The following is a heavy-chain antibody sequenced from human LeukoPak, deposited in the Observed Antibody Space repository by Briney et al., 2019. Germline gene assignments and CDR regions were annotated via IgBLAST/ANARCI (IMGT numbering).Heavy chain of an antibody. Sequence: GGSLRLSCAGSGLTFNNYAMSWVRQAPGKGLEWVSAISKSGDHTYYAASAKGRFTIYRDNSKNTQYLQMNSLRAEDTAVYYCATSWGPDTSAFRWGRDGMDVWGQGTTVIVS. V-gene: IGHV3-23*01. CDR3: ATSWGPDTSAFRWGRDGMDV. CDR2: ISKSGDHT. J-gene: IGHJ6*02. D-gene: IGHD3-16*01. CDR1: GLTFNNYA.